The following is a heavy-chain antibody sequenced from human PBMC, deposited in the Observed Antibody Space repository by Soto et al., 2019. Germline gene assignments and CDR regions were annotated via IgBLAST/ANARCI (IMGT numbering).Heavy chain of an antibody. CDR3: AKRPLTAAGFDY. J-gene: IGHJ4*02. CDR1: GFTFSNYA. CDR2: ITGSGGGT. D-gene: IGHD6-13*01. V-gene: IGHV3-23*01. Sequence: EVQLLESGGGLVQPGGSLRLSCAASGFTFSNYAMTWVRQAPVKGLEWVSGITGSGGGTYFVDSVKGRFTISRDNSKNTVYLQMNSLRAEDTAVYYCAKRPLTAAGFDYWGQGALVTVSS.